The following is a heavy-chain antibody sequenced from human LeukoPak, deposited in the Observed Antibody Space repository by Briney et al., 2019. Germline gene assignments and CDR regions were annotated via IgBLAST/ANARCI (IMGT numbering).Heavy chain of an antibody. CDR1: GCTFSSYA. V-gene: IGHV3-30-3*01. CDR2: ISYDGSNK. CDR3: ARERSGSGWFRSLDY. J-gene: IGHJ4*02. D-gene: IGHD6-19*01. Sequence: GGSLRLSCAASGCTFSSYAMHWVRQAPGKGLEWVAVISYDGSNKYYADSVKGRFTISRDNSKNTLYLQMNSLRAEDTAVYYCARERSGSGWFRSLDYWGQGTLVTVSS.